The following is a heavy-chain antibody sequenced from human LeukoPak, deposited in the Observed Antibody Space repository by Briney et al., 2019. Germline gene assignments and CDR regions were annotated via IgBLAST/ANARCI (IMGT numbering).Heavy chain of an antibody. CDR3: ARHTTWGFDP. CDR2: IYYSGSP. Sequence: SQTLSLTCTVSGGSISSYYWSWIRQPPGKGLEWIGYIYYSGSPNYNPSLKSRVTISVDTSKNQFSVKVSSVTAAGAGVYDCARHTTWGFDPWGQGTLVTVSS. V-gene: IGHV4-59*08. CDR1: GGSISSYY. J-gene: IGHJ5*02. D-gene: IGHD1-14*01.